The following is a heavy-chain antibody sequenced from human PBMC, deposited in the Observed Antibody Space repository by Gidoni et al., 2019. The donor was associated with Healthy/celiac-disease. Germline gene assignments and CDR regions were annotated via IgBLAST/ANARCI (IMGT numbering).Heavy chain of an antibody. Sequence: QVQLVASGGGVVQPGRSLRLSCAASGFTVRSYGMHWVRQAPGKGLEWVAVISYDGSNQYYADSVKGRFTISRDNSKNTLYLQMNSLRAEDTAVYYCAKDYYDSSGYSKDDAFDIWGQGTMVTVSS. D-gene: IGHD3-22*01. J-gene: IGHJ3*02. CDR1: GFTVRSYG. V-gene: IGHV3-30*18. CDR2: ISYDGSNQ. CDR3: AKDYYDSSGYSKDDAFDI.